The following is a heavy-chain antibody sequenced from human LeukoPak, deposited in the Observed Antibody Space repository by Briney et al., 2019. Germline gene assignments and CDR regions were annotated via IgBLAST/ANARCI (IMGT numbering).Heavy chain of an antibody. J-gene: IGHJ6*02. CDR3: AREQDIVATRHARKYYYYGMDV. CDR2: ISSSGSTI. CDR1: GFTFSSYE. V-gene: IGHV3-48*03. D-gene: IGHD5-12*01. Sequence: PGGSLRLSCAASGFTFSSYEMNWVRQAPGKGPEWVSYISSSGSTIYYADSVKGRFTISRDNAKNSLYLQMNSLRAEDTAVYYCAREQDIVATRHARKYYYYGMDVWGQGTTVTVSS.